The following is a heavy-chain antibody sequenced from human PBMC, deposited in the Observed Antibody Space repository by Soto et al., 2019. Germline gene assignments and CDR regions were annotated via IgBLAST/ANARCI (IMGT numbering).Heavy chain of an antibody. J-gene: IGHJ6*02. CDR1: GFTFSSYG. CDR3: AKDRDSSGWFSGYYYGVDV. V-gene: IGHV3-30*18. D-gene: IGHD6-19*01. Sequence: QVQLVESGGGVVQPGRSLRLSCAASGFTFSSYGMHWVRQAPGKGLEWVALISYDGSNKYYADSVKGRFTISRDNSKITLSLQVSSLRPEDTAVYYCAKDRDSSGWFSGYYYGVDVWGQGTTVSVSS. CDR2: ISYDGSNK.